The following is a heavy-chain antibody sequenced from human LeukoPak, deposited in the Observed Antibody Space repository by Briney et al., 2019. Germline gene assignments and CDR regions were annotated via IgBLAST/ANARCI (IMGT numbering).Heavy chain of an antibody. CDR3: ARDFCLGGGSCYGGIDY. Sequence: PSETLSLTCAVYGGSFSGYYWGWIRQPPGKGLEWIGSIYHSGSTYYNPSLKSRVTISVDTSKNQFSLKLSSVTAADTAVYYCARDFCLGGGSCYGGIDYWGQGTLVTVSS. J-gene: IGHJ4*02. CDR2: IYHSGST. CDR1: GGSFSGYY. D-gene: IGHD2-15*01. V-gene: IGHV4-38-2*02.